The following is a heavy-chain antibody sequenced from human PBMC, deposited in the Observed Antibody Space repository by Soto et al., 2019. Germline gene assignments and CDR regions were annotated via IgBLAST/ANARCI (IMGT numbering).Heavy chain of an antibody. Sequence: PGGSVRLSCAASGFTFSSYDMHWVRQATGKGLEWVSAIGTAGDTYYPGSVKGRFTISRENAKNSLYLQMNSLRAGDTAVYYCARVDLIWSGYYDYWGQGTLVTVSS. CDR3: ARVDLIWSGYYDY. J-gene: IGHJ4*02. CDR1: GFTFSSYD. D-gene: IGHD3-3*01. V-gene: IGHV3-13*01. CDR2: IGTAGDT.